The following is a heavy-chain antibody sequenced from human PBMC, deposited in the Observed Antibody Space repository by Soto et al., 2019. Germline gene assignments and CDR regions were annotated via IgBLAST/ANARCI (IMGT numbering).Heavy chain of an antibody. CDR1: GDSITSHY. CDR3: ARTYFDFWSGSYYYYMDV. V-gene: IGHV4-59*08. D-gene: IGHD3-3*01. CDR2: INYSGNT. J-gene: IGHJ6*03. Sequence: SETLSLTCTVSGDSITSHYWTWIRQPPGKGLEWIGSINYSGNTNYNPSLKSRVTISVDRSKTQFSLKLSSVTAADTAVYYCARTYFDFWSGSYYYYMDVWGKGTTVTVSS.